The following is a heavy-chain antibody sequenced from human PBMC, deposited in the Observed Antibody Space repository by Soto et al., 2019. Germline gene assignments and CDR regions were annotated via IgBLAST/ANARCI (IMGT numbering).Heavy chain of an antibody. Sequence: GGSLRLSCAASGFTFSSYWMSWVRQAPGKGLEWVANIKQDGSEKYYVDSVKGRFTISRDNAKNSLYLQMNSLRAEDTAVYYCARVDYDFWSGYCDYWGQGTLVTVSS. CDR2: IKQDGSEK. J-gene: IGHJ4*02. D-gene: IGHD3-3*01. CDR3: ARVDYDFWSGYCDY. CDR1: GFTFSSYW. V-gene: IGHV3-7*01.